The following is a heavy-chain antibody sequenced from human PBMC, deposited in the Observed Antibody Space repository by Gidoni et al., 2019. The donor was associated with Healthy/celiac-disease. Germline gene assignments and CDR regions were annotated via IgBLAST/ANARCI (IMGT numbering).Heavy chain of an antibody. D-gene: IGHD2-2*01. CDR2: IIPIFGTA. Sequence: QVQLVQSGAEVKKPGASVKVSCKASGGTLSSYATSWVRQAPGQGLEWMGGIIPIFGTANYAQKFQGRVTITADKSTSTAYMELSSLRSEDTAVYYCARGTRYCSSTSCPYYYMDVWGKGTTVTVSS. CDR1: GGTLSSYA. V-gene: IGHV1-69*06. CDR3: ARGTRYCSSTSCPYYYMDV. J-gene: IGHJ6*03.